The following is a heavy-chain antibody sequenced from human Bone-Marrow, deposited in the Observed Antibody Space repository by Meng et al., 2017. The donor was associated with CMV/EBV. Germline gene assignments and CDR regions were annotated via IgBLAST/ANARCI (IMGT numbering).Heavy chain of an antibody. CDR2: MNPNSGNT. D-gene: IGHD4-11*01. V-gene: IGHV1-8*03. Sequence: ASVKVSCKASGYTFTSYDINWVRQATGQGLEWMGWMNPNSGNTGYAQKFQGRVTITRNTSISTAYMELSSLRSEDTAVYYCARSRRLQGLGYYYYGMDVWGQGTTVTVSS. CDR1: GYTFTSYD. CDR3: ARSRRLQGLGYYYYGMDV. J-gene: IGHJ6*02.